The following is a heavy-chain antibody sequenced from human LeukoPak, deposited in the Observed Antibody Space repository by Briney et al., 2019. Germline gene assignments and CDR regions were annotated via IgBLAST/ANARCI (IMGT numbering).Heavy chain of an antibody. D-gene: IGHD2-2*01. J-gene: IGHJ4*02. V-gene: IGHV1-2*02. Sequence: ASVKVSCKASGYTFTDYYIHWVRQAPGQGLEWMAWINPNSGGTYYAQNFHDRITLTRDTSISTAYMELGRLRSDDTAIYYCARANALYCSSTSCLFDYWGQGSLVTVSS. CDR1: GYTFTDYY. CDR3: ARANALYCSSTSCLFDY. CDR2: INPNSGGT.